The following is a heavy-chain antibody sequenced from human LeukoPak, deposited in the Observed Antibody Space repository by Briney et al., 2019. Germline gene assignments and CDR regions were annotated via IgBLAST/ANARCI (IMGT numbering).Heavy chain of an antibody. D-gene: IGHD3-9*01. Sequence: GGSLRLSCAASGFTFSNAWMSWVRQAPGKGLEWVGRIKSKTDGGTTDYAAPVKGRFTISRDDSKNTLYLQMNSLKTEDTAVYYCTTRYYDILTYNAGDYWGQGTLVTVSS. CDR1: GFTFSNAW. CDR2: IKSKTDGGTT. J-gene: IGHJ4*02. V-gene: IGHV3-15*01. CDR3: TTRYYDILTYNAGDY.